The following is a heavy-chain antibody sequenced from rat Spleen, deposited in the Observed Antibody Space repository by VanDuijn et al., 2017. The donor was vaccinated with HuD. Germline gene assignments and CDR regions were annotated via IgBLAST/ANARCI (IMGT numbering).Heavy chain of an antibody. CDR3: VRERVPGFAFYFDN. CDR2: VWSDGDT. CDR1: GFSLSNYG. Sequence: QVQLKESGPGLVQPSQTLSLTCTVSGFSLSNYGVIWVRQPPGKGLEWMGVVWSDGDTSYNSSLTSRLSISRDTSKSQVFLKMNSLQTEDTAIYFCVRERVPGFAFYFDNWGQGVMVTVSS. J-gene: IGHJ2*01. D-gene: IGHD1-4*01. V-gene: IGHV2-13*01.